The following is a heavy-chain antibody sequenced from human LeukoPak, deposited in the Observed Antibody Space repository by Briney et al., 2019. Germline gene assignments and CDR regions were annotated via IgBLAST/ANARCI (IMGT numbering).Heavy chain of an antibody. J-gene: IGHJ4*02. D-gene: IGHD2-2*01. CDR3: ARTLVPAAPLDY. CDR1: GFTFRSYW. V-gene: IGHV3-74*01. Sequence: GGSLRLSCAASGFTFRSYWMHWVRQAPGKGLVWGSRINTDGSSTSYADSVKGRVTISRDNAKNTLYLQMNSLRAEDTAVYYCARTLVPAAPLDYWGQGTLVTVSS. CDR2: INTDGSST.